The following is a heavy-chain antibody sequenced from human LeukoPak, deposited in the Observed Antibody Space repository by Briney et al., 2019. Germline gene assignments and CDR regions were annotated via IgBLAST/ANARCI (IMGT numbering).Heavy chain of an antibody. CDR2: LYHSGNT. J-gene: IGHJ5*02. D-gene: IGHD2-2*02. CDR1: GYSISSGYY. V-gene: IGHV4-38-2*02. Sequence: SETLSLTCIVSGYSISSGYYWGWIRQPPGKGLEWIGDLYHSGNTYYNPSLTSRATISGDTSKNQFSLSLSSVTAADTAVYYCARECSSTTCYTRSFDPWGQGTLVTVSS. CDR3: ARECSSTTCYTRSFDP.